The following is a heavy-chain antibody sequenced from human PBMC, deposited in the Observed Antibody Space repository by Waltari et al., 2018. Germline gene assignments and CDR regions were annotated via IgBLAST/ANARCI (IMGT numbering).Heavy chain of an antibody. J-gene: IGHJ3*02. D-gene: IGHD3-16*02. CDR2: IYVGDSET. V-gene: IGHV5-51*03. CDR3: ARREHDYDYVGGSYRRVIDTFDI. CDR1: GDKFITYW. Sequence: EVRLVQSGAEVKKPGESLKISCKGSGDKFITYWIVWVRQMPGKGLEWMGIIYVGDSETRYSPSFRGQVTMSADKSITTAYLQWSSLKASDTAMYYCARREHDYDYVGGSYRRVIDTFDIWGQGTRVTVSS.